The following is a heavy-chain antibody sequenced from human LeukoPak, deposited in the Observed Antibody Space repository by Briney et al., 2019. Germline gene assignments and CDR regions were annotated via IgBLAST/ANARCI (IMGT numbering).Heavy chain of an antibody. CDR1: GGSISSSSYY. CDR2: IYYSGST. J-gene: IGHJ4*02. D-gene: IGHD3-22*01. Sequence: PSETLSLTCTVSGGSISSSSYYWGWIRQPPGKGLEWIGSIYYSGSTYYNPSLKSRVTISVDTSKNQFSLKLSSVTAADTAVYYCASARRITMIVVSPFDYWGQGTLVTVSS. CDR3: ASARRITMIVVSPFDY. V-gene: IGHV4-39*01.